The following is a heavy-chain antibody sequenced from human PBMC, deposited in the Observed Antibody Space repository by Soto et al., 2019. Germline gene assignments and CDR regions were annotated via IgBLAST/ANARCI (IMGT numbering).Heavy chain of an antibody. J-gene: IGHJ4*02. CDR2: IKSKTDGGTT. V-gene: IGHV3-15*01. CDR3: TTVKTVFYQLHGKGWDY. D-gene: IGHD2-2*01. CDR1: GFTFSNAW. Sequence: GGSLRLSCAASGFTFSNAWMSWVRQAPGKGLEWVGRIKSKTDGGTTDYAAPVKGRFTISRDDSKNTLYLQMNSLKTEDTAVYYCTTVKTVFYQLHGKGWDYWGQGTLVTVSS.